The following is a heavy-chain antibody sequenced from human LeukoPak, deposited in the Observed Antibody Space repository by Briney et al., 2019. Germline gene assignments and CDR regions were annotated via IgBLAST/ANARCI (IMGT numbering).Heavy chain of an antibody. J-gene: IGHJ4*02. CDR1: GGTFSNYA. CDR2: IIPIFGTT. Sequence: ASVKVSCKASGGTFSNYAISWVRQAPGQGLEWMARIIPIFGTTNYAQKFQGRVTITTDESTSTAYMELSSLRSEDTAVYYCARGGEANYYDTSGYYLYYYWGQGTLVTVSS. V-gene: IGHV1-69*05. D-gene: IGHD3-22*01. CDR3: ARGGEANYYDTSGYYLYYY.